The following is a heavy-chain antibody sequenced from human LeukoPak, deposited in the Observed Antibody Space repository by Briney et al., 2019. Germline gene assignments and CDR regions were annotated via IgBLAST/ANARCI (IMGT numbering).Heavy chain of an antibody. Sequence: SVKVSCKASGGTFSSYAISWVRQAPGQGLEWMGRIIPIFGIANYAQKFQGRVTITADKSTSTAYMELSSLRSEDTAVYYCARDIPSSTSHFDYWGQGTLVTVSS. J-gene: IGHJ4*02. CDR2: IIPIFGIA. V-gene: IGHV1-69*04. CDR1: GGTFSSYA. D-gene: IGHD2-2*01. CDR3: ARDIPSSTSHFDY.